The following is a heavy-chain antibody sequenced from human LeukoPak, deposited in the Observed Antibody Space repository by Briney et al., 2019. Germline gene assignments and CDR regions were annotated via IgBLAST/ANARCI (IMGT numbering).Heavy chain of an antibody. D-gene: IGHD6-19*01. CDR2: ISSSSYI. CDR1: GFTFSSYS. V-gene: IGHV3-21*01. Sequence: GGSLRLSCAASGFTFSSYSMNWVRQAPGKGLEWVSSISSSSYIYYADSVKGRFTISGDNAKNSLYLQMNSLRAEDTAVYYCAGGYSSGWYGFVLDYWGQGTLVTVSS. CDR3: AGGYSSGWYGFVLDY. J-gene: IGHJ4*02.